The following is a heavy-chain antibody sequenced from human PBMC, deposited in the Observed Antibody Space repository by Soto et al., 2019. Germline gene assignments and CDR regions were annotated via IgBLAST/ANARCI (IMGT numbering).Heavy chain of an antibody. D-gene: IGHD6-13*01. J-gene: IGHJ4*02. CDR1: GFTFGDYA. CDR2: IRSKAYGGTT. CDR3: TQKIGQQGDFDY. V-gene: IGHV3-49*03. Sequence: GGSLRLSCTDSGFTFGDYAMSWFRQAPGKGLEWVGFIRSKAYGGTTEYAASVKGRFTISRDDSKSIAYLQMNSLKTEDTAVYYCTQKIGQQGDFDYWGQGTLVTVSS.